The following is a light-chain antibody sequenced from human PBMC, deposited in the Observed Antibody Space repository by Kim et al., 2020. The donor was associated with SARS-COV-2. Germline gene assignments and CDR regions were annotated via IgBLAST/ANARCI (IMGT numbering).Light chain of an antibody. Sequence: QSALTQPASVSGSPGQSITISCTGTSSDVGSYNLVSWYQQHPGKAPKLMIYEVSNRLSGVSNRFSGSKSGNTASLTISGLQAEDEADYYCCSYAGSSTFYVFGTGTKVTVL. CDR3: CSYAGSSTFYV. J-gene: IGLJ1*01. V-gene: IGLV2-23*02. CDR2: EVS. CDR1: SSDVGSYNL.